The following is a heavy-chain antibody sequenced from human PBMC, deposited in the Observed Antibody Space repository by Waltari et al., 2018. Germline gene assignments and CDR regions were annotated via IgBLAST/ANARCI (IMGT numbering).Heavy chain of an antibody. V-gene: IGHV3-23*01. D-gene: IGHD2-8*01. CDR1: RFTFKTYA. J-gene: IGHJ4*02. CDR2: ISAGGERT. Sequence: RLSCAASRFTFKTYAMSWVRQAPGKGLEWVSSISAGGERTYYAESVKGRFNITRDNSKNTLYLQMNSLRVEDTGTYYCARSNGGLLDDWGQGTLVTVSS. CDR3: ARSNGGLLDD.